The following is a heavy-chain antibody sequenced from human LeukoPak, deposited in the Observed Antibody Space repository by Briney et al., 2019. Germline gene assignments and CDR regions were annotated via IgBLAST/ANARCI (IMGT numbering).Heavy chain of an antibody. D-gene: IGHD1-26*01. V-gene: IGHV4-39*01. Sequence: KSSETPSLTCTVSGGSISSRSCCWGWIRQPPGKGLEWIGTIYYSGSTYYNPSLKSRVTISVDTSKNQFSLRLSSVTAADTAVYYCARQVYSGTHYFDYWGQGTLVTVSS. CDR1: GGSISSRSCC. J-gene: IGHJ4*02. CDR2: IYYSGST. CDR3: ARQVYSGTHYFDY.